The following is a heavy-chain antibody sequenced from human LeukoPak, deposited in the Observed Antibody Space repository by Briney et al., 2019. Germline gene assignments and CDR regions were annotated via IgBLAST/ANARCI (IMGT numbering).Heavy chain of an antibody. J-gene: IGHJ4*02. Sequence: GGSLRLSCAASGFTFSTHSMNWVRQAPGKGLEWVSYISSSSGTIYYADSVKGRFTISRDNAKNSLYLQMNSLRDEDTAVYYCAKSPYCSSTSCYSQGYWGQGTLVTVSS. CDR2: ISSSSGTI. D-gene: IGHD2-2*01. CDR1: GFTFSTHS. CDR3: AKSPYCSSTSCYSQGY. V-gene: IGHV3-48*02.